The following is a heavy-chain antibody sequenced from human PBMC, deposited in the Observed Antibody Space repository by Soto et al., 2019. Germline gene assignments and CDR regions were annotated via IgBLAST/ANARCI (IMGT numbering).Heavy chain of an antibody. CDR2: ISAYNGNT. J-gene: IGHJ5*02. CDR3: ARDGVATANNWFDP. Sequence: VSVTVCCRASRDTFTGYCISWVRNAPRQGLECMGWISAYNGNTTYAQKLQGRVTMTTDTSTSTAYMELRSLRSDDTAVYYCARDGVATANNWFDPWGQGTLVTVPQ. V-gene: IGHV1-18*01. D-gene: IGHD5-12*01. CDR1: RDTFTGYC.